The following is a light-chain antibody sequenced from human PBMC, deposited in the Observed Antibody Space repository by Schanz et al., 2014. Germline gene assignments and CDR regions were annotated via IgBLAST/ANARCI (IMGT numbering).Light chain of an antibody. Sequence: DIQMTQSPSSVSASVGDRVTITCRASQSINNWLVWYQQKPGRAPKLLIYGASTLLSGVPSRFSGSGSGTDFSLAISSLQPEDFATYYCQQAYTFPYTFGQGTKV. CDR2: GAS. CDR3: QQAYTFPYT. V-gene: IGKV1-12*01. J-gene: IGKJ2*01. CDR1: QSINNW.